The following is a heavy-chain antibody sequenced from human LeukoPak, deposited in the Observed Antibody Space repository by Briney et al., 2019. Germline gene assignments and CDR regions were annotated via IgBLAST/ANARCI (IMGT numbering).Heavy chain of an antibody. CDR3: AMPSPYSSFDY. J-gene: IGHJ4*02. CDR1: GYTFTSYY. Sequence: ASVKVSCKASGYTFTSYYMHWVRQAPGQGLEWMGIINPSGGSTSYAQKFQGRVTMTRDTSISTAYMELSRLRSDDTAVYYCAMPSPYSSFDYWGQGTLVTVSS. D-gene: IGHD6-19*01. V-gene: IGHV1-46*01. CDR2: INPSGGST.